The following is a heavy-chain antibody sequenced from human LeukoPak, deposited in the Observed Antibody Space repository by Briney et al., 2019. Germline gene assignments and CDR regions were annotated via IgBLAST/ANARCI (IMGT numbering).Heavy chain of an antibody. V-gene: IGHV3-30-3*01. CDR2: ISYDGSNK. D-gene: IGHD4-17*01. CDR1: GFTFSSYA. Sequence: GGSLRLSCAASGFTFSSYAMHWVRQAPGKGLEWVAVISYDGSNKYYADSVKGRFTISRDNSKNTLYLQMNSLRAEDTAVYYCARDNTKKSYGDYAPIGDYYYGMDVWGQGTTVTVSS. CDR3: ARDNTKKSYGDYAPIGDYYYGMDV. J-gene: IGHJ6*02.